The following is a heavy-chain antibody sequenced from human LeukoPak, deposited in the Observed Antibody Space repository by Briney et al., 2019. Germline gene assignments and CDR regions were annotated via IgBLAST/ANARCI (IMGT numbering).Heavy chain of an antibody. V-gene: IGHV4-59*01. Sequence: SETLSLTCTVSGDSISTYYWSWIRQPPGKGLEWIGYIYYSGSTNYNPSLKSRVTISVDTSKNQFSLKLSSVTAADTAVYYCARVGGYYDSSGINYYYYMDVWGKGTTVTISS. CDR2: IYYSGST. J-gene: IGHJ6*03. D-gene: IGHD3-22*01. CDR3: ARVGGYYDSSGINYYYYMDV. CDR1: GDSISTYY.